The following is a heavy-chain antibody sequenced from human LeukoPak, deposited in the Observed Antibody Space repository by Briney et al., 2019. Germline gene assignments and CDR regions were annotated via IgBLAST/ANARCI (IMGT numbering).Heavy chain of an antibody. J-gene: IGHJ4*02. CDR3: ATVSDGWSGY. Sequence: PGTSLRLSCTASGFTFSIYGMNWVRQAPGKGLEWVSFISTSSNYIYYSDSVKGRFTISRDNAKNSLFVQMNSLRAEDTAVYYCATVSDGWSGYWGQGTLVTVSS. D-gene: IGHD6-19*01. V-gene: IGHV3-21*01. CDR2: ISTSSNYI. CDR1: GFTFSIYG.